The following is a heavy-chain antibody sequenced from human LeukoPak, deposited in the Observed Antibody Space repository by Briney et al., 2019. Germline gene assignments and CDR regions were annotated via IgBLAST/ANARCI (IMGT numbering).Heavy chain of an antibody. V-gene: IGHV3-23*01. CDR2: ISGSGGST. Sequence: PGGSLRLSCAASGFTFSSYAMSWVRQAPGKGQEWVSAISGSGGSTYYADSVKGRFTIPRDNSKNTLYLQMNSLRAEDTAVYYCAKSRGSFPTWFDPWGQGTLVTVSS. J-gene: IGHJ5*02. D-gene: IGHD1-26*01. CDR1: GFTFSSYA. CDR3: AKSRGSFPTWFDP.